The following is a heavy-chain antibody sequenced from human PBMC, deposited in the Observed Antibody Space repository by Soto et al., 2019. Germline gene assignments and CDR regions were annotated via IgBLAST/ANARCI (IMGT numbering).Heavy chain of an antibody. CDR1: GGSFSGYY. Sequence: QVQLQQWGAGLLKPSETLSLTCAVYGGSFSGYYWSWIRQPPGKGLVWIGEINHSGTTNYNPSLKSRVTISVDTSKNQFSLKLSAVTAADTAVYYCASSNSSGYRTFYYYYGMDVWGQGTTVTVSS. D-gene: IGHD3-22*01. CDR3: ASSNSSGYRTFYYYYGMDV. V-gene: IGHV4-34*01. CDR2: INHSGTT. J-gene: IGHJ6*02.